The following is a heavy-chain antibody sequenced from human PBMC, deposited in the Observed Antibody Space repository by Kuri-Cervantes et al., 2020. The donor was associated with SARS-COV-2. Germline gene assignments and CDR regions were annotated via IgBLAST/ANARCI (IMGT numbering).Heavy chain of an antibody. CDR1: GFTFSGHW. CDR3: AKGGRVDLPYYFDY. V-gene: IGHV3-74*01. J-gene: IGHJ4*02. CDR2: INPDGSYT. D-gene: IGHD2-15*01. Sequence: GESLKISCAASGFTFSGHWIHWVRQAPGKGLVWVSRINPDGSYTNNADSVKGRFTISRDNSKNTLYLQMNSLRAEDTAVYYCAKGGRVDLPYYFDYWGQGTLVTVSS.